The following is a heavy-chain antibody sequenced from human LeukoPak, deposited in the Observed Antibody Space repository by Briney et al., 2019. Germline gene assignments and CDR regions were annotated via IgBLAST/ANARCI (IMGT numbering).Heavy chain of an antibody. J-gene: IGHJ4*02. D-gene: IGHD7-27*01. CDR3: ARNNWGIDD. V-gene: IGHV3-74*01. CDR2: INNDGSDT. CDR1: GFKFSNHW. Sequence: PGGSLRLSCAASGFKFSNHWMHWVRQSPGKGLVWVARINNDGSDTSHADSVEGGFTISRDNAENTLYLQMNSLRVEDTAMYFCARNNWGIDDWGQGTLVTVSS.